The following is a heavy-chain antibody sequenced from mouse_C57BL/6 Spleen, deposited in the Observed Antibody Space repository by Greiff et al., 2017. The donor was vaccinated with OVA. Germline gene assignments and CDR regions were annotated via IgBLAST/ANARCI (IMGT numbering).Heavy chain of an antibody. D-gene: IGHD1-1*01. J-gene: IGHJ2*01. CDR3: ARITTVVARGYFDY. V-gene: IGHV1-69*01. CDR2: IDPSDSYT. Sequence: VQLQQPGAELVMPGASVKLSCKASGYTFTSYWMHWVKQRPGQGLEWIGEIDPSDSYTNYNQKFKGKSTFTVDKSSSTAYMQLSSLTSEDSAVYYCARITTVVARGYFDYWGQGTTLTVSS. CDR1: GYTFTSYW.